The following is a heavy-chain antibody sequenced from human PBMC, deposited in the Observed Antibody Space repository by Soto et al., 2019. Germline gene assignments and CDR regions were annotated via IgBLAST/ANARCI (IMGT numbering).Heavy chain of an antibody. V-gene: IGHV3-30*03. CDR3: AIWASSSWYTDYGMDV. CDR2: ISYDGSNK. J-gene: IGHJ6*02. Sequence: QVQLVESGGGVVQPGRSLRLSCAASGFTFSSYGMHWVRQAPGKGLEWVAVISYDGSNKYYADSVKGRFTISRDNSKNTLYLQMSSLRAEDRAVYYCAIWASSSWYTDYGMDVWCQGTTVTVSS. CDR1: GFTFSSYG. D-gene: IGHD6-13*01.